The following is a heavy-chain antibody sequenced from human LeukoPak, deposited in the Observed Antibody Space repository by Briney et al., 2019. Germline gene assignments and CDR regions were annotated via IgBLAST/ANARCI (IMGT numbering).Heavy chain of an antibody. J-gene: IGHJ4*02. V-gene: IGHV3-23*01. CDR3: ANDDASNY. CDR1: GCTFSSYS. CDR2: ISGSGGST. D-gene: IGHD4-11*01. Sequence: GGSLTLSCAASGCTFSSYSMSWLRQPPGKGLEWVAAISGSGGSTYYADSVKGRFTIPRANSKNTLYLQMNSLRPDATAVYSCANDDASNYWGQGTLVTVSS.